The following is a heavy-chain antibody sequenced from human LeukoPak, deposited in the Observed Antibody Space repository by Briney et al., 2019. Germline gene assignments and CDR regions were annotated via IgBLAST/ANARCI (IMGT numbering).Heavy chain of an antibody. V-gene: IGHV4-59*01. Sequence: SETLSLTCTVSGGSISSYYWSWIRQPPGKGLEWIGYIYYSGYTNYNPSLKSRVTISVDTSKNQFSLKLSSVTAADTAVYYCASVAYCGGDCYYFDYWGQGTLVTVSS. CDR1: GGSISSYY. D-gene: IGHD2-21*02. J-gene: IGHJ4*02. CDR2: IYYSGYT. CDR3: ASVAYCGGDCYYFDY.